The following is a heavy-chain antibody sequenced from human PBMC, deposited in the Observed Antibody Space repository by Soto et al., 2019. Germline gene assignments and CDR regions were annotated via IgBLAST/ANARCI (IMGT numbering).Heavy chain of an antibody. CDR3: ARKDSGYADYMDV. V-gene: IGHV4-31*03. Sequence: PSETLSLTCTVSGGSISSGGYYWSWIRQHPGKGLEWIGYIYYSGGTYYNPSLASRLTISVDTSENQFSLKLRSVTAADTAVYYCARKDSGYADYMDVWGKGTTVTSP. J-gene: IGHJ6*03. D-gene: IGHD5-12*01. CDR1: GGSISSGGYY. CDR2: IYYSGGT.